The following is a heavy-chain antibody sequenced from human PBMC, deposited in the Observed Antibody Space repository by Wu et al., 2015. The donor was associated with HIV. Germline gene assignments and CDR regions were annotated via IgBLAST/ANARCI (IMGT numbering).Heavy chain of an antibody. CDR1: GYTFTDFF. Sequence: QVQLVQSGAEVKKPGASVKVSCKASGYTFTDFFIHWVRQAPGQGLEWMGWVSPNTGGTNYAQKFQGRVTMTRDTSINTAYMELTSLTSDDTAMYYCARDSHCSGDCLIFLDYYWGQGALVHRLL. J-gene: IGHJ4*02. CDR3: ARDSHCSGDCLIFLDYY. V-gene: IGHV1-2*02. D-gene: IGHD2-21*01. CDR2: VSPNTGGT.